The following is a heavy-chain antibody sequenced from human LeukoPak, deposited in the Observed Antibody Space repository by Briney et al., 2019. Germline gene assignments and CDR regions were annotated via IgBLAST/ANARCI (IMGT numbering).Heavy chain of an antibody. D-gene: IGHD6-19*01. CDR3: AKWGGYSSGWYSFRGVFDI. J-gene: IGHJ3*02. V-gene: IGHV3-30*02. CDR1: GFTFSSYG. CDR2: IRYDGSNK. Sequence: GGSLRLSCAASGFTFSSYGMHWVRQAPGKGLEWVAFIRYDGSNKYYADSVKGRFTISRDNSKNTLYLQMNSLRAEDTAVYYCAKWGGYSSGWYSFRGVFDIWGQGTMVTVSS.